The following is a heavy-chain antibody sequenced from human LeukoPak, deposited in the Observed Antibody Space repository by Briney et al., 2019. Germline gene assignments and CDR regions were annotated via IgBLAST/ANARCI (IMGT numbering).Heavy chain of an antibody. CDR3: ARGGSYQLLDY. CDR1: GGPISSYY. Sequence: PSETLSLTCTVSGGPISSYYWSWIRQPPGKGLEWIGYIYYSGSTNYNPSLKSRVTISVDTSKNQFSLKLSSVTAADTAVYYCARGGSYQLLDYWGQGTLVTVSS. D-gene: IGHD2-2*01. V-gene: IGHV4-59*01. J-gene: IGHJ4*02. CDR2: IYYSGST.